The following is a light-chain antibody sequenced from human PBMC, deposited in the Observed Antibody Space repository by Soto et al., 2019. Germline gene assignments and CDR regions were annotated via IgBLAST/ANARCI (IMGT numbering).Light chain of an antibody. V-gene: IGLV2-14*01. CDR1: SSDVGGYNY. CDR2: EVS. CDR3: SSYASSSTPGV. J-gene: IGLJ3*02. Sequence: QSALTQPASVSGSPGQSITISCTGTSSDVGGYNYVSWYQQHPGKAPRLMISEVSTRPSGVSNRFSGSKSGNTASLTISGLQAEDEADYYCSSYASSSTPGVFGGGTKLTVL.